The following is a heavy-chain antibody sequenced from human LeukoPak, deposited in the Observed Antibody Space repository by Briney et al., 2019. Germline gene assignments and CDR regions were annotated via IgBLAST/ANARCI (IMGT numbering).Heavy chain of an antibody. CDR1: GFTFSSYG. CDR2: ISGSGGST. Sequence: GGSLRLSCAASGFTFSSYGMSWARQAPGKGLEWVSAISGSGGSTYYADSVKGRFTISRDNSKNSLYLQMNSLRAEDTAVYYCAREAYGSGNYPFDLWGQGTLVTVSS. J-gene: IGHJ4*02. CDR3: AREAYGSGNYPFDL. V-gene: IGHV3-23*01. D-gene: IGHD3-10*01.